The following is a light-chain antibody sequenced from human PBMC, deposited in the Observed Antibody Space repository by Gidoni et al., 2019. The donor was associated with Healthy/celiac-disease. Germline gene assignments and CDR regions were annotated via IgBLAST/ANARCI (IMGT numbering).Light chain of an antibody. J-gene: IGKJ4*01. CDR2: WAS. V-gene: IGKV4-1*01. Sequence: DIVMTQSPDCLAVSLGERATINCKSSQSVLYSSNNKNYLAWYQQKPGQPPKLLMYWASTRESGVPDRFSGSGSGTDFTLTISSLQAEDVAVYYCQQSYSTPLTFGGGTKVEIK. CDR1: QSVLYSSNNKNY. CDR3: QQSYSTPLT.